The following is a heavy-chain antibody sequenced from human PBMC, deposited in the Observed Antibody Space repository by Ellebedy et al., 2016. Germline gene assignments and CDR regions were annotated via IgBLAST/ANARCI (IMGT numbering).Heavy chain of an antibody. Sequence: GGSLRLXXVASGFTFRNFFMSWVRQAPGGGLEWVSTISAGGVITFSADSVKGRFTISRDNSRDTLYLQMNSLRAEDTAVYYCYYGHYSASWGQGTLVTVSS. D-gene: IGHD4-17*01. CDR1: GFTFRNFF. CDR3: YYGHYSAS. J-gene: IGHJ4*02. V-gene: IGHV3-23*01. CDR2: ISAGGVIT.